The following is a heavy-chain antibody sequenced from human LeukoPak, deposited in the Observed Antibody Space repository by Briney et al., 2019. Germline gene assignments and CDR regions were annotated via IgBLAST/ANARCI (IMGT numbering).Heavy chain of an antibody. CDR1: GFTFSSYM. V-gene: IGHV3-7*03. CDR2: INHNGNVN. D-gene: IGHD3-16*01. J-gene: IGHJ6*02. Sequence: GGSLRLSCAASGFTFSSYMMNWARQAPGKGLEWVASINHNGNVNYYVDSVKGRFTISRDNAKNSLYLQMSNLRAEDTAVYFCARGGGLDVWGQGATVTVSS. CDR3: ARGGGLDV.